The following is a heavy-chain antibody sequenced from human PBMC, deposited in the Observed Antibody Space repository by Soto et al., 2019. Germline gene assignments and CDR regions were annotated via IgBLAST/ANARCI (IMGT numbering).Heavy chain of an antibody. Sequence: VQLVESGGGVVQPGRSLRLSCAASGFTFSSYSMNWVRQAPGKGLEWVSSISSSSSYIYYADSVKGRFTISRDNAKNSLYLQMNSLRAEDTAVYYCARVEQQLVRPYYYYYGMDVWGQGTTVTVSS. CDR3: ARVEQQLVRPYYYYYGMDV. D-gene: IGHD6-13*01. J-gene: IGHJ6*02. CDR2: ISSSSSYI. V-gene: IGHV3-21*01. CDR1: GFTFSSYS.